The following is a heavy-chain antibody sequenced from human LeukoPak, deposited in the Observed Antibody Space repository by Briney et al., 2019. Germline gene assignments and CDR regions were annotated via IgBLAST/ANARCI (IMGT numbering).Heavy chain of an antibody. Sequence: SETLSLTCTVYGGSISSSSYYWGWIRQPPGKGLEWIGSIYYGGSTYYNPSLKSRVTISVDTSKNQFSLKLSSVTAADTAVYYCARLTMVRGAYYFDYWGQGTLVTVSS. D-gene: IGHD3-10*01. CDR1: GGSISSSSYY. CDR2: IYYGGST. V-gene: IGHV4-39*01. J-gene: IGHJ4*02. CDR3: ARLTMVRGAYYFDY.